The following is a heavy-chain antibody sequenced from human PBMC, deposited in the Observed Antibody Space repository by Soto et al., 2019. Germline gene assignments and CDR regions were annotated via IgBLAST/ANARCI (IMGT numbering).Heavy chain of an antibody. Sequence: PSETLSLTCTVSGGSISSSSYYWGWIRQPPGKGLEWIGSIYYSGSTYYNPSLKSRVTISVDTSKNQFSLKLSSVTAADTAVYYCARQGGPYYYYYGMDVWGQGTTVTVSS. CDR2: IYYSGST. D-gene: IGHD1-26*01. CDR3: ARQGGPYYYYYGMDV. J-gene: IGHJ6*02. V-gene: IGHV4-39*01. CDR1: GGSISSSSYY.